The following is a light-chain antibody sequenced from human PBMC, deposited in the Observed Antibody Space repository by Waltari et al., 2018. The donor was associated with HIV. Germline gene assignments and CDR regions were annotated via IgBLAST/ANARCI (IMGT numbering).Light chain of an antibody. CDR1: QSISSY. V-gene: IGKV1-39*01. CDR2: AAS. J-gene: IGKJ5*01. Sequence: DIQITQSPSSLSASVGARFPITCRSSQSISSYLNWYQQKPGKAPKLLIYAASILQSGVPSRFSGSGSVTDFTLTIRSLQPEDFATYYCQQSYTTPITFGQGTRLEIK. CDR3: QQSYTTPIT.